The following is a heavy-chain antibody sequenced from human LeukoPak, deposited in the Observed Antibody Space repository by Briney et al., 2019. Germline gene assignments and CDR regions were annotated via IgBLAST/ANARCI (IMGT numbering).Heavy chain of an antibody. J-gene: IGHJ3*02. D-gene: IGHD3-16*02. CDR2: IVVGSGNT. CDR3: AAQPHDYDYVWGSYRWSDAFDI. CDR1: GFTFTSSA. V-gene: IGHV1-58*02. Sequence: SVKVFCKASGFTFTSSAMQWVRQARGQRLEWIGWIVVGSGNTNYAQKFQERVTITRDMSTSTAYMELSSLRSEDTAVYYCAAQPHDYDYVWGSYRWSDAFDIWGQGTMVTVSS.